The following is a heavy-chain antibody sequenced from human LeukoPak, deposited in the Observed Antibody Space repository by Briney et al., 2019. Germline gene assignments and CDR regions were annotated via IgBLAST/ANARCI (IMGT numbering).Heavy chain of an antibody. CDR2: FSGGGGST. V-gene: IGHV3-23*01. CDR3: ARDTPALGSGLDY. Sequence: GGSLRLSCAASGFTFSNYAMSWVRQAPGKGLEWVSAFSGGGGSTYYADSVKGRFTISRDNSKNTLYLQMNSLRAEDTAVYYCARDTPALGSGLDYWGQGTLVTVSS. J-gene: IGHJ4*02. CDR1: GFTFSNYA. D-gene: IGHD2-2*01.